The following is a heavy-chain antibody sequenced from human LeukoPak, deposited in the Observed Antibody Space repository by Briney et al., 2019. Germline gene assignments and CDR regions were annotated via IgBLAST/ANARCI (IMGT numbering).Heavy chain of an antibody. Sequence: GGSLRLSCAASGFTFSSYSFNWVRQVPGKGLEWVSSITTTFYTYYTDPVKGRFTISRDNAKNSLYLQMISLRAEDTAVYYCARVRANWCEDYWGQGTLVSVSS. J-gene: IGHJ4*02. D-gene: IGHD4/OR15-4a*01. V-gene: IGHV3-21*01. CDR3: ARVRANWCEDY. CDR1: GFTFSSYS. CDR2: ITTTFYT.